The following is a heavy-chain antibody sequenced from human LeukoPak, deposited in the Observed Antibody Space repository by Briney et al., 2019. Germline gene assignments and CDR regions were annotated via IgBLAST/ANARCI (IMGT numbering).Heavy chain of an antibody. CDR2: ISDSGGNT. CDR1: GFTFNSYA. V-gene: IGHV3-23*01. Sequence: PGGSLRLSCAASGFTFNSYAMSWVRQAPWERLQWVSGISDSGGNTYYADSVRGRFTISRDNSKNTLYLQMNSLRAEDTAVYYCARDQKAAGKVGYYGMDVWGQGTTVTVSS. D-gene: IGHD6-13*01. J-gene: IGHJ6*02. CDR3: ARDQKAAGKVGYYGMDV.